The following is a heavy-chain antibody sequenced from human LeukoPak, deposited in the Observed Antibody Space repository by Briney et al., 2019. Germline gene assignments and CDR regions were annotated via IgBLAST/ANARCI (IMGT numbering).Heavy chain of an antibody. CDR3: ASHVVVLVVPETYDAFDV. J-gene: IGHJ3*01. Sequence: GGSLRLSCAASGFTFSSYAMSWVRQAPGKGLEWVSVITGSGGTTYYADSVKGRFTISRDNSRNTLYLQMNSLRAEDTAVYYCASHVVVLVVPETYDAFDVWGQGTMVTVSS. V-gene: IGHV3-23*01. CDR2: ITGSGGTT. D-gene: IGHD2-8*02. CDR1: GFTFSSYA.